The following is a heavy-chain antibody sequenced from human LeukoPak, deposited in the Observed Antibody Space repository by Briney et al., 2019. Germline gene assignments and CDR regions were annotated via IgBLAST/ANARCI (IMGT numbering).Heavy chain of an antibody. J-gene: IGHJ3*02. CDR3: ARLIHSSYYYDSSGSAPDAFDI. CDR1: GFTFSSYS. D-gene: IGHD3-22*01. V-gene: IGHV3-48*02. CDR2: ISSSSSTI. Sequence: SGGSLRLSCAASGFTFSSYSMNWVRQAPGKGLEWVSYISSSSSTIYYADSVEGRFTISRDNAKNSLYLQMNSLRDEDTAVYYCARLIHSSYYYDSSGSAPDAFDIWGQGTMVTVSS.